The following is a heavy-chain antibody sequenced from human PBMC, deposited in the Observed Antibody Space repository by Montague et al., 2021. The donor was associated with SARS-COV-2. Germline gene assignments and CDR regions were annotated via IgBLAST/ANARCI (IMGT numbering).Heavy chain of an antibody. V-gene: IGHV4-34*12. J-gene: IGHJ6*02. Sequence: SDTLSLTCHVYGASFSGYYWSWVRQSPGKGLEWIGEVIHSGTTNXNPSLKGRVTISIDSSNDRFSLRLTSLTAADTGVYYCASGEFFYYGSGNYYRSALDDWGQGTAVTVSS. CDR1: GASFSGYY. D-gene: IGHD3-10*01. CDR3: ASGEFFYYGSGNYYRSALDD. CDR2: VIHSGTT.